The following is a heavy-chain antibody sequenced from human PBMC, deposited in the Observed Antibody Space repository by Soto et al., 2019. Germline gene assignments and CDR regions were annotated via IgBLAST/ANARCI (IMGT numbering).Heavy chain of an antibody. V-gene: IGHV1-69*06. CDR3: AREGRGKKAGYNGLVSLGY. D-gene: IGHD2-2*02. CDR2: IIPIFNTT. CDR1: GSRFSNYV. J-gene: IGHJ4*02. Sequence: QVQLVQSGAEVQTPGSSLKVSCTVSGSRFSNYVISWVRQAPGHGLEWLGRIIPIFNTTQYPQKFQGRVTITADKSMNTASLELSSLRSDDTAVYYCAREGRGKKAGYNGLVSLGYWGQGTPVTVSS.